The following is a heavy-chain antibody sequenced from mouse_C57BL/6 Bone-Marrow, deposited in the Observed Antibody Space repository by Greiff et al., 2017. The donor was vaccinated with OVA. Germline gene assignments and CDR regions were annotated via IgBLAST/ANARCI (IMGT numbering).Heavy chain of an antibody. CDR1: GYTFTSYW. CDR2: IDPSDSYT. Sequence: VQLQQPGAELVKPGASVKLSCKASGYTFTSYWMQWVKQRPGQGLEWIGEIDPSDSYTNYNQKFKGKATLTVDTSSSTAYMQLSSLTSEDSAVYYCARGLSGFAYWGQGTLVTVSA. V-gene: IGHV1-50*01. CDR3: ARGLSGFAY. D-gene: IGHD3-1*01. J-gene: IGHJ3*01.